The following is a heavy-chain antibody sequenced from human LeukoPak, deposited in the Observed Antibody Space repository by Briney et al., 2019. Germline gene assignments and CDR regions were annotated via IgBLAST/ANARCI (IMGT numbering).Heavy chain of an antibody. J-gene: IGHJ6*03. CDR1: GGSISSSSYY. CDR2: IYYGGST. V-gene: IGHV4-39*01. D-gene: IGHD5-18*01. CDR3: ARHSGYSYGYAYYYYYYMDV. Sequence: SETLSLTCTVSGGSISSSSYYWGWIRQPPGKGLEWIGSIYYGGSTYYNPSLKSRVTISVDPSKNQFSLKLSSVAAADTAVYYCARHSGYSYGYAYYYYYYMDVWGKGTTVTVSS.